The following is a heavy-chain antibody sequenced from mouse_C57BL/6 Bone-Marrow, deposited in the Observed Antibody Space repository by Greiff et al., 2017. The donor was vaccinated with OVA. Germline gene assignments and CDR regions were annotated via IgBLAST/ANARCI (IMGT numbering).Heavy chain of an antibody. J-gene: IGHJ1*03. CDR1: GFNIKDDY. Sequence: DVQLQESGAELVRPGASVKLSCTASGFNIKDDYMHWVKQRPEQGLEWIGWIDPENGDTEYASKFQGKATITAATSSNTAYLQLSSLTSEDTAVYYCTTYYGSWYFDVWGTGTTVTVSS. CDR3: TTYYGSWYFDV. V-gene: IGHV14-4*01. D-gene: IGHD1-1*01. CDR2: IDPENGDT.